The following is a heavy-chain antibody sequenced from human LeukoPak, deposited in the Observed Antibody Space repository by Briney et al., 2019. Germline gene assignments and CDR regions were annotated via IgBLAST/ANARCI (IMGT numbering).Heavy chain of an antibody. Sequence: PGGSLRLSCAASGFTFSSYAMSWVRQAPGKGLEGVSAISGSGGSTYYADSVKGRFTISRDNSKNTLYLQMNSLRAEDTAVYYCAKRLLGVVTATLDYWGQGTLVTVSS. V-gene: IGHV3-23*01. CDR2: ISGSGGST. CDR1: GFTFSSYA. J-gene: IGHJ4*02. D-gene: IGHD2-21*02. CDR3: AKRLLGVVTATLDY.